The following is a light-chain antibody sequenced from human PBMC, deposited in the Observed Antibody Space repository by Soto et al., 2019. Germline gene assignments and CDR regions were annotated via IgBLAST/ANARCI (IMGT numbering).Light chain of an antibody. CDR1: SRDVGGYNY. J-gene: IGLJ2*01. Sequence: QSAPTQPASVSGSPGQSITISCTGTSRDVGGYNYVSWYQQHPGKAPTLMIYGVSNRPSGVSNRFSGSKSGNTASLTISGLQAEDEADYYCSSYTSSSTPVVVGGGTKLTVL. CDR2: GVS. V-gene: IGLV2-14*01. CDR3: SSYTSSSTPVV.